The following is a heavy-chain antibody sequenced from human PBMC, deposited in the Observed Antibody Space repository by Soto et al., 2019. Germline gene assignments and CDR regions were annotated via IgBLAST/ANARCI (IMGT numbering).Heavy chain of an antibody. CDR1: GASVAGGSYY. CDR2: IPSRGRP. V-gene: IGHV4-30-4*01. J-gene: IGHJ5*02. D-gene: IGHD5-12*01. Sequence: SETLSLTCSVSGASVAGGSYYWSWVRQPPGKGLEWIGYIPSRGRPFYNPTLTSRGTISADTSKNQLSLQLTSVTAADTAVYYCARDTYSGYDFGLWGQGTLVTVSS. CDR3: ARDTYSGYDFGL.